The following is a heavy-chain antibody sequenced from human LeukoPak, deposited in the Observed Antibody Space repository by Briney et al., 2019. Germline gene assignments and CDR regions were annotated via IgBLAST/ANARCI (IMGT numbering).Heavy chain of an antibody. D-gene: IGHD4/OR15-4a*01. V-gene: IGHV3-30-3*01. CDR1: GFTFSSYA. J-gene: IGHJ4*02. CDR3: ARGGAEDYGIDY. CDR2: ISYDGSNK. Sequence: PGGSLRLSCAASGFTFSSYAMHWVRQAPGKGLEWVAVISYDGSNKYYADSVKGRFTISRGNSKNTLYLQMNSLTVEDTGVYYCARGGAEDYGIDYWGRGTLVTVSS.